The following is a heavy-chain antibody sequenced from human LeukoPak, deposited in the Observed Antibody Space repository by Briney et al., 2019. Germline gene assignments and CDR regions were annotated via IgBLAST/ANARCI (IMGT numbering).Heavy chain of an antibody. CDR3: AKVGATDAFDI. V-gene: IGHV4-59*11. CDR2: IYYSGST. CDR1: GGSISSHY. J-gene: IGHJ3*02. D-gene: IGHD1-26*01. Sequence: SETLSLTCTVSGGSISSHYWSWIRQPPGKGLEWIGSIYYSGSTYYNPSLKSRVTISVDTSKNQFSLKLSSVTAADTAVYYCAKVGATDAFDIWGQGTMVTVSS.